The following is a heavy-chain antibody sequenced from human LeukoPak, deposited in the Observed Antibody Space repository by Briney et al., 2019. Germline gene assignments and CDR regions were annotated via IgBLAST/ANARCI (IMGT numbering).Heavy chain of an antibody. CDR2: ISGSGGST. J-gene: IGHJ4*02. Sequence: GGSLRLSCAASGFTFSSYAMSWVRQAPGKGLEWVSAISGSGGSTYYADSVKGRFTISRDNSKNTLYLQMNSLRAEDTAVYYCAKAPLRYFDWSGYYFDYWGQGTLVTVSS. CDR3: AKAPLRYFDWSGYYFDY. V-gene: IGHV3-23*01. D-gene: IGHD3-9*01. CDR1: GFTFSSYA.